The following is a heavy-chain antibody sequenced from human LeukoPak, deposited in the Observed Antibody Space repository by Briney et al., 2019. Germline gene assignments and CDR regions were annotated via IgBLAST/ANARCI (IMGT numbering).Heavy chain of an antibody. V-gene: IGHV4-4*07. D-gene: IGHD1-26*01. Sequence: SETLSLTCTVSGGSISSYYWSWIRQPAGKGLEWIGRIYTSGSTNYNPSLKSRVTMSVDTSKNQFPLKLSSVTAADTAVYYCAVGATRGQLDYWGQGTLVTVSS. CDR2: IYTSGST. J-gene: IGHJ4*02. CDR3: AVGATRGQLDY. CDR1: GGSISSYY.